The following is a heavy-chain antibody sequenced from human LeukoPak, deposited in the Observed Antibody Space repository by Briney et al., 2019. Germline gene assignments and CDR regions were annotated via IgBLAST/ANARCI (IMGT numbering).Heavy chain of an antibody. Sequence: QSGGSLRLSCAASGFTFSNYAMSWVRQAPGKGLQWVSAISGSGDGTFYADSVKGRFTISRDNSKNTLYLQMNSLRAEDTAVYYCAKFGVHYYRTIDYWGQGTLVTVSS. D-gene: IGHD3-22*01. CDR3: AKFGVHYYRTIDY. CDR1: GFTFSNYA. CDR2: ISGSGDGT. J-gene: IGHJ4*02. V-gene: IGHV3-23*01.